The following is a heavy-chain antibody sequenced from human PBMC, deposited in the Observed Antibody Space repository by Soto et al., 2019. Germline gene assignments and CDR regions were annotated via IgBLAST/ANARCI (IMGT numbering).Heavy chain of an antibody. CDR1: GYIFSNYG. CDR3: ARERDGSSWSSAESLQY. V-gene: IGHV1-18*01. J-gene: IGHJ1*01. CDR2: ISTYNANT. Sequence: GASVKVSCKASGYIFSNYGISWVRQAPGQGLEWMGWISTYNANTYYAQKFQGRVTMTTDTPTSTAYMELRSLRSDDTAVFYCARERDGSSWSSAESLQYWGQGTLVTVSS. D-gene: IGHD6-13*01.